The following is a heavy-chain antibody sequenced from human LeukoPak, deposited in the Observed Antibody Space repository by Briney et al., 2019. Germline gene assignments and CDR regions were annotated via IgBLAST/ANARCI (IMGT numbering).Heavy chain of an antibody. CDR3: ARVISGAFAYS. CDR1: GFTFSDYY. J-gene: IGHJ4*02. D-gene: IGHD7-27*01. CDR2: ISSSSYT. V-gene: IGHV3-11*05. Sequence: PGGSLRLSCAASGFTFSDYYMNWIRQAPGKGLEWVSYISSSSYTNYADSVEGRFTISRDNAKNSLYLQMNSLRAEDTAVYYCARVISGAFAYSWGQGTLVTASS.